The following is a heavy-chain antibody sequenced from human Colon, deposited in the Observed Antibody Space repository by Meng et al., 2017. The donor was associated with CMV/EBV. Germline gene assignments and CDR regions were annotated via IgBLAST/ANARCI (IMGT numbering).Heavy chain of an antibody. J-gene: IGHJ5*02. CDR2: INIDGT. CDR3: ARVATVTSGSYDL. V-gene: IGHV3-74*01. D-gene: IGHD1-26*01. Sequence: SCVASGFTFRNHWMHWVRQAPGKGLVWVSRINIDGTNFADSVKGRFTISRDNAKNTVYLQMNSLRAEDTGVYYCARVATVTSGSYDLWGQGTLVTVSS. CDR1: GFTFRNHW.